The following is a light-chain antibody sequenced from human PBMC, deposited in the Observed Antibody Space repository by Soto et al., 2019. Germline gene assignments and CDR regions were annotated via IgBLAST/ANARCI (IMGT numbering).Light chain of an antibody. Sequence: QSVLTQSPSASGTPGQRVSISCSGSTSNIGTNTVSWYQHVPGTAPKLLIYSNDQRPSAVPGRFSGSKSGTSASLAISGLLSEDEADYYCATWDDSLNVVFDGGTKLTVL. J-gene: IGLJ2*01. V-gene: IGLV1-44*01. CDR2: SND. CDR1: TSNIGTNT. CDR3: ATWDDSLNVV.